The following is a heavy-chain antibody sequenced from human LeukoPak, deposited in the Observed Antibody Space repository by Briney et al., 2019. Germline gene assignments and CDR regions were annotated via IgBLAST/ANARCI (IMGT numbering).Heavy chain of an antibody. J-gene: IGHJ4*02. CDR3: ARQIAARRFRAYYFDY. D-gene: IGHD6-6*01. Sequence: SETLSLTCTVSGGSISSYYWGWIRQPPGKGLEWIGSIYHSGSTYYNPSLKSRVTISVDTSKNQFSLKLSSVTAADTAVYYCARQIAARRFRAYYFDYWGQGTLVTVSS. CDR2: IYHSGST. CDR1: GGSISSYY. V-gene: IGHV4-39*01.